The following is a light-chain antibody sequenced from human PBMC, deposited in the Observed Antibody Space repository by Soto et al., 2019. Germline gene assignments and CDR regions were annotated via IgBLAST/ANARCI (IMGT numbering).Light chain of an antibody. V-gene: IGLV2-14*01. Sequence: QSVLTQPASASGSPGQSITISCTGTSSDVGGYNYVSWYQQHPGKAPKLMIYDVSNRPSGVSNRFSGSKSGNTASLNISGLQADDDADYYCSSFTSSTTLYVFGTGTKVTVL. CDR1: SSDVGGYNY. J-gene: IGLJ1*01. CDR3: SSFTSSTTLYV. CDR2: DVS.